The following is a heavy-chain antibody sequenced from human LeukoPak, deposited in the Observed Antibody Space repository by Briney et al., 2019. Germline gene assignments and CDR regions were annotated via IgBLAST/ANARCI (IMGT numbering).Heavy chain of an antibody. CDR3: ARDNYDSSGYYFD. CDR2: INSDGSST. J-gene: IGHJ4*02. V-gene: IGHV3-74*01. Sequence: GGSLRLSCAASGFTFSSYEMNWVRQAPGKGLVWVSRINSDGSSTTYADSVKGRFTISRDNAENTLYLQMNSLRAEDTAVYYCARDNYDSSGYYFDWGQGTLVTVSS. D-gene: IGHD3-22*01. CDR1: GFTFSSYE.